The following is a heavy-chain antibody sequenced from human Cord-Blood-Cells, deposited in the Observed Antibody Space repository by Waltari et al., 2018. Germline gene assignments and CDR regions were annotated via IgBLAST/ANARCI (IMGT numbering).Heavy chain of an antibody. CDR2: INTNTWNP. J-gene: IGHJ4*02. CDR1: GYTFTSYA. CDR3: AKGIAVAGRWGKLAN. Sequence: QVQLVQSGSELKKPGASVKVSCKASGYTFTSYAMNWVRPAPGPGLEWMGWINTNTWNPTYAQGFTGRFVFSLDTSVSTAYLQISSLKAEDTAVYYCAKGIAVAGRWGKLANWGQGTLVTVSS. V-gene: IGHV7-4-1*02. D-gene: IGHD6-19*01.